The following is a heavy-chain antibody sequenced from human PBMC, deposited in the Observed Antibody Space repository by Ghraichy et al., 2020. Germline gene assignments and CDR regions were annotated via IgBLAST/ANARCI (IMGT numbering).Heavy chain of an antibody. J-gene: IGHJ4*02. V-gene: IGHV3-48*01. D-gene: IGHD6-13*01. CDR2: ISSSSSTI. CDR1: GFTFSSYS. CDR3: ARGLDSSSWWGGSDY. Sequence: GGSLRLSCAASGFTFSSYSMNWVRQALGKGLEWVSYISSSSSTIYYADSVKGRFTISRDNAKNSLYLQMNSLRAEDTAVYYCARGLDSSSWWGGSDYWGQGTLVTVSS.